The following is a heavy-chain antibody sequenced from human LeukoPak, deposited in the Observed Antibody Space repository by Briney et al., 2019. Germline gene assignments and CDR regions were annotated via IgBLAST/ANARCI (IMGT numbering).Heavy chain of an antibody. J-gene: IGHJ3*02. D-gene: IGHD3-22*01. CDR3: ASEYKYDSSGANAFDI. CDR1: GYTFAGHY. CDR2: IHPNTGGT. V-gene: IGHV1-2*02. Sequence: ASVKVSCKASGYTFAGHYIHWVRQAPGQGLEWMGWIHPNTGGTKYAQKFQGRVTMTRDTSSSTAYMELSSLRSADTAVYYCASEYKYDSSGANAFDIWGQGTMVTVSS.